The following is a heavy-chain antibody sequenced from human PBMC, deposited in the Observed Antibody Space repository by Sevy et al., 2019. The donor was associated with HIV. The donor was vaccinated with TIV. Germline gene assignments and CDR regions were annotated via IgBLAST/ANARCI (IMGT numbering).Heavy chain of an antibody. CDR3: ARELPPSATTVAHFDY. Sequence: GGSLRLSCVASGFTFSSYEMNWVRQAPGKGLEWVSYISNSGSDIHYSDSLRGRFTISRDNAKNSLFLQMNSLRAEDTAVYYCARELPPSATTVAHFDYWGQRTLVTVSS. D-gene: IGHD4-17*01. CDR1: GFTFSSYE. V-gene: IGHV3-48*03. J-gene: IGHJ4*02. CDR2: ISNSGSDI.